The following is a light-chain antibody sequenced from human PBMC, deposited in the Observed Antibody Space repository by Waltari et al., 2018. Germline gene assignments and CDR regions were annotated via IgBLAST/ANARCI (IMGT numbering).Light chain of an antibody. CDR1: QSISSW. Sequence: TCRASQSISSWLAWYQQKPWKAPKLLIYKASSLESGVPSRFSGRGSGTEFTLTISSLQPDDFATYYCQQYNSYPWTFGQGTKVEIK. CDR3: QQYNSYPWT. J-gene: IGKJ1*01. CDR2: KAS. V-gene: IGKV1-5*03.